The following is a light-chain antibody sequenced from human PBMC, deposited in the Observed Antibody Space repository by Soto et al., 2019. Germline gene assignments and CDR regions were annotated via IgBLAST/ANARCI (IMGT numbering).Light chain of an antibody. Sequence: DIQLTQSPSFLSASVGDRVTITCRASQGISSYLAWYQQKPVKAPKLLIYAASTLQSGVPSRFSGSGSGTEFTLTISSLQPEDFATYYCQQLNSYPPRLTFGGGTKVEIK. J-gene: IGKJ4*01. CDR3: QQLNSYPPRLT. CDR1: QGISSY. V-gene: IGKV1-9*01. CDR2: AAS.